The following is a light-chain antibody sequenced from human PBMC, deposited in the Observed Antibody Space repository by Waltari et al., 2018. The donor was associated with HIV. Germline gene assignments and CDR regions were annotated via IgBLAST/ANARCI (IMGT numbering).Light chain of an antibody. J-gene: IGLJ2*01. V-gene: IGLV1-40*01. CDR3: QSYDSNLKVI. CDR1: TSHIGAPYD. Sequence: QSVLPQPPSVSGAPGQRVTISCTGSTSHIGAPYDVHWYQQFPKKAPRLLIYGNINRPSGVPDRFSGSKSGTSASLAISGLQAEDEADYYCQSYDSNLKVIFGGGTKVTVL. CDR2: GNI.